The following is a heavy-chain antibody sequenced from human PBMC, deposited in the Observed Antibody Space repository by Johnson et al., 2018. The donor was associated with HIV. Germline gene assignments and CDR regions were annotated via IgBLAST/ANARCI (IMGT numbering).Heavy chain of an antibody. CDR1: GFTVSSNY. D-gene: IGHD6-6*01. CDR3: ARDRREYSSSRWPDAFDI. CDR2: IYSRDTT. Sequence: VESGGGLVQPGGSLRLSCAASGFTVSSNYMNWVRQAPGKGLEWVSIIYSRDTTYYADSVKGRFSISRDSSKNTLYLQMISLRGEDTAVCYCARDRREYSSSRWPDAFDIWGQGTMVTVSS. J-gene: IGHJ3*02. V-gene: IGHV3-66*02.